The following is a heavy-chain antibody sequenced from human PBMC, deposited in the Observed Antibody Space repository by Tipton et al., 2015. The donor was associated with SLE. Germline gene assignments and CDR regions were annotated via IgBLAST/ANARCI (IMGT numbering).Heavy chain of an antibody. Sequence: TLSLTCTVSGDSIRNENYYWGWFRQPPGKGLEWIAAIYYDETTYYNTSLDNRATISVDMSKNQFSLNLRSVTAADTAVYYCATQKYFDFWRALNWFDPWGQGTLVTVSS. CDR2: IYYDETT. J-gene: IGHJ5*02. CDR3: ATQKYFDFWRALNWFDP. CDR1: GDSIRNENYY. D-gene: IGHD3-3*01. V-gene: IGHV4-39*01.